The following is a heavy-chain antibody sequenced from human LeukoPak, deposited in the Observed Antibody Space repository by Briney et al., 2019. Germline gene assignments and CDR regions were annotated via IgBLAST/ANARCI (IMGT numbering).Heavy chain of an antibody. D-gene: IGHD2/OR15-2a*01. CDR1: GFTFSSYV. V-gene: IGHV3-23*01. CDR2: ISGGSDGT. CDR3: AREAPLLPSFQH. J-gene: IGHJ1*01. Sequence: GGSLRLSCAASGFTFSSYVMSWVRQAPGEGLEWVSAISGGSDGTYYADSVKGRFTISRDNAKNSLYLQMNSLRAEDTAVYYCAREAPLLPSFQHWGQGTLVTVSS.